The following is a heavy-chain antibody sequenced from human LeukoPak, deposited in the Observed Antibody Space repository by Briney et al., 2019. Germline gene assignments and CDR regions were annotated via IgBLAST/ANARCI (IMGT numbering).Heavy chain of an antibody. CDR3: ARDSMGIAVAGYFDY. V-gene: IGHV1-69*13. CDR2: IIPIFGTA. Sequence: SVKVSCKASGGTFSSYTISWVRQAPGQGLEWMGGIIPIFGTANYAQKFQGRVTITADESTSTAYMELSSLRSEDTAVYYCARDSMGIAVAGYFDYWGQGTLITVSS. D-gene: IGHD6-19*01. CDR1: GGTFSSYT. J-gene: IGHJ4*02.